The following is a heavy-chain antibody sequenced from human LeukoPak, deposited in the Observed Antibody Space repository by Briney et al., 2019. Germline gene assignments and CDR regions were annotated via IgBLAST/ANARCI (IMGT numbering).Heavy chain of an antibody. V-gene: IGHV4-39*07. Sequence: SETLSLTCTVSGGSISSSSYHWGWIRQPPGKGLEWIGSIYYSGSTYYNPSLKSRVTISVDTSKNQFSLKLSSVTAADTAVYYCARGIYYYGSGSQMDGMDVWGQGTTVTVSS. CDR2: IYYSGST. D-gene: IGHD3-10*01. CDR3: ARGIYYYGSGSQMDGMDV. CDR1: GGSISSSSYH. J-gene: IGHJ6*02.